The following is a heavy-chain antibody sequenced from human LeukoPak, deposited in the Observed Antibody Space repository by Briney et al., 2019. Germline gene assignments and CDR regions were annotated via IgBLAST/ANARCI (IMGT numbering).Heavy chain of an antibody. CDR1: GGFISSSRYY. D-gene: IGHD1-26*01. CDR3: ASLRERSYYARGFDY. J-gene: IGHJ4*02. Sequence: PSETLSLTCTVSGGFISSSRYYWDWIRQSPGKGLEWIGTIYYSGSTFYSPSLKSRVTISVDTSKNQFSLKLSSVTAADTAVYYCASLRERSYYARGFDYWGQGTLVTVSS. V-gene: IGHV4-39*01. CDR2: IYYSGST.